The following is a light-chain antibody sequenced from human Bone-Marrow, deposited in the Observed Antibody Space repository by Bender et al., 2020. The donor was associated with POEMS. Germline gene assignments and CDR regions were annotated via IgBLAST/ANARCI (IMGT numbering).Light chain of an antibody. CDR2: EDN. V-gene: IGLV6-57*01. J-gene: IGLJ1*01. CDR1: SGNIASNF. Sequence: NFMLTQPHSVSESPGKTVTISCTRSSGNIASNFVQWYQQRPGSSPTTVIFEDNLRPSGVPDRFSGSVDSSSNSASLTISGRKTEDEADNYCQSYDNNVFVFGTGTKVTVL. CDR3: QSYDNNVFV.